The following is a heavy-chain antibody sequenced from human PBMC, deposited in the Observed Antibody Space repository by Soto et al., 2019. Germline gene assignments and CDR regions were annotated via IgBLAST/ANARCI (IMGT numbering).Heavy chain of an antibody. CDR1: GFTFSSYA. D-gene: IGHD6-13*01. CDR3: VKEHTTYSSFAYYIAAAGTFGY. CDR2: ISSNGGST. J-gene: IGHJ4*02. Sequence: GGSLRLSCSASGFTFSSYAMHWVRQAPGKGLEYVSAISSNGGSTYYADSVKGRFTISRDNSKNTLYLQMSSLRAEDTAVYYCVKEHTTYSSFAYYIAAAGTFGYWGQGTLVTVSS. V-gene: IGHV3-64D*08.